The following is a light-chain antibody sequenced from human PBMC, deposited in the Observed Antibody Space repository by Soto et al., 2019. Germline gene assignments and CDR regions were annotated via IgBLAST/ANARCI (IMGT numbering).Light chain of an antibody. J-gene: IGLJ1*01. CDR1: SXNIGSNT. CDR2: STS. CDR3: AAWXDRLDVYV. V-gene: IGLV1-44*01. Sequence: QSVLTQPPSASGTPGQIVAISCSGSSXNIGSNTVTWYQQLPGTAPKLLIYSTSQRSSGVPGRFSGSKSGASASLSISGLQSEDEADYYCAAWXDRLDVYVFGTGTKVTVL.